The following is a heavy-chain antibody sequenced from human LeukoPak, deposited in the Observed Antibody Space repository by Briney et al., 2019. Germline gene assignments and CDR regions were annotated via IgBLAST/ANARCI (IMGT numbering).Heavy chain of an antibody. CDR1: GGSISSSSYY. CDR2: IYTSGST. J-gene: IGHJ4*02. Sequence: SETLSLTCTVSGGSISSSSYYWGWIRQPPGKGLEWIGSIYTSGSTNYNPSLKSRVTMSVDTSKNQFSLKLSSVTAADTAVYYCARVYYGSGSVVFDYWGQGTLVTVSS. D-gene: IGHD3-10*01. V-gene: IGHV4-39*07. CDR3: ARVYYGSGSVVFDY.